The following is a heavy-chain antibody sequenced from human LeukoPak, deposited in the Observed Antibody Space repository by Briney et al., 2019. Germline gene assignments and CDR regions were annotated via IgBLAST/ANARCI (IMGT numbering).Heavy chain of an antibody. V-gene: IGHV4-30-2*01. Sequence: SETLSLTCAVSGGSTSSGGYSWSWIRQPPGKGLEWIGYIYHSGSTYYNPSLKSRVTISVDRSKNQFSLKLSSVTAADTAVYYCATSSVMSGSLDYWGQGTLVTVSS. CDR1: GGSTSSGGYS. CDR3: ATSSVMSGSLDY. D-gene: IGHD2-15*01. CDR2: IYHSGST. J-gene: IGHJ4*02.